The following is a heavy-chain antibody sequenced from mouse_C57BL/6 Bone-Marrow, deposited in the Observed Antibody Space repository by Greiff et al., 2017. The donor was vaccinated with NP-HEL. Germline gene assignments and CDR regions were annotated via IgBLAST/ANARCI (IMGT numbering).Heavy chain of an antibody. V-gene: IGHV1-50*01. CDR2: IDPSASYT. CDR1: GYTFTSYW. J-gene: IGHJ2*01. D-gene: IGHD1-1*01. CDR3: ARWGATVVAPDY. Sequence: QVQLQQPGAELVKPGASVKLSCKASGYTFTSYWMQWVKQRPGQGLEWIGEIDPSASYTNYNQKFKGKATLTVDTSSSTAYMQLSSLTSEDSAVYYCARWGATVVAPDYWGQGTTLTVSS.